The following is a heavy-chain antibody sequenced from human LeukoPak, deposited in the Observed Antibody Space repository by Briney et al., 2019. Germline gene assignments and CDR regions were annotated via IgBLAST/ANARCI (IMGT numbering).Heavy chain of an antibody. CDR2: INPNSGGT. CDR1: GYTFTGYY. D-gene: IGHD2-21*02. Sequence: ASVKVSCKASGYTFTGYYMHWVRQAPGQGLEWMGWINPNSGGTNYAQKFQGRVTMTRDTSISTAYMELSRLRSDDTAVYYCARDPTRGRGVTSIDIWGQGTLVTVSS. V-gene: IGHV1-2*02. J-gene: IGHJ4*02. CDR3: ARDPTRGRGVTSIDI.